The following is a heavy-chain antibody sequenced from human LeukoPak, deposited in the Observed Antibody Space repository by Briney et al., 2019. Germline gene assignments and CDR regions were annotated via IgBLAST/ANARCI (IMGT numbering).Heavy chain of an antibody. CDR2: INSGGDTI. V-gene: IGHV3-48*03. CDR3: AREDDSSGYYYGIHDY. J-gene: IGHJ4*02. D-gene: IGHD3-22*01. CDR1: GFAFSSYE. Sequence: GRSLRLSCAASGFAFSSYEMDCVRQAPGEGLGWVSYINSGGDTIHYADSVKGRFTVSRDDAQRSLYLQMNSLRAEDTAVYYCAREDDSSGYYYGIHDYWGQGTLVAVSP.